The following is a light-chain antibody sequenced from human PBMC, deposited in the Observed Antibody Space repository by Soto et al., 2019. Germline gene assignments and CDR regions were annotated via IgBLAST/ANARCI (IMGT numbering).Light chain of an antibody. CDR3: TSYTRGTALV. CDR2: EVS. V-gene: IGLV2-14*01. Sequence: QSVGTEPAGVSGYAGEAITISCTGTSSDVGTYNYVSWYQHHPGKAPKLIIYEVSNRPSGVSNRFSGSKSGSTASLTISGLQAEDEADYHCTSYTRGTALVFGTGTKVTVL. J-gene: IGLJ1*01. CDR1: SSDVGTYNY.